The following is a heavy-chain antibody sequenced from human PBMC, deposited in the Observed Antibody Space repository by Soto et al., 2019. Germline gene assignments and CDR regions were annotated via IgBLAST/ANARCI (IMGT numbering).Heavy chain of an antibody. CDR2: IYHSGST. J-gene: IGHJ4*02. V-gene: IGHV4-4*02. CDR1: GGSISSSNW. Sequence: QVQLQESGPGLVKPSGTLSLTCAVSGGSISSSNWWSWVRQPPGKGLEWIGEIYHSGSTNYNPSHKRRLTVPVDKSKNQFSLKLSSVTAAATAVYYCARRPRSTIVLVPAAPVGWGQGTLVTVSS. D-gene: IGHD2-2*01. CDR3: ARRPRSTIVLVPAAPVG.